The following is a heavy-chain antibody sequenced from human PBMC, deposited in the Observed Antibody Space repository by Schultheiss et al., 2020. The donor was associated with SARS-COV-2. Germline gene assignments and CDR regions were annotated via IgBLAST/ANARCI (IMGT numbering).Heavy chain of an antibody. V-gene: IGHV4-61*08. CDR3: ARERADCGGDCSNFDY. CDR1: GGSISSGDYY. D-gene: IGHD2-21*01. J-gene: IGHJ4*02. CDR2: IYYSGST. Sequence: SETLSLTCTVSGGSISSGDYYWSWIRQPPGKGLEWIGYIYYSGSTNYNPSLKSRVTISVDTSKNQFSLQLNSVTPEDTAVYYCARERADCGGDCSNFDYWGRGTLVTVSS.